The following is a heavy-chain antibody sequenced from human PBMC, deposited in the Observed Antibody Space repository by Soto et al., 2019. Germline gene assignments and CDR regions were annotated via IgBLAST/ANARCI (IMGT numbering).Heavy chain of an antibody. D-gene: IGHD1-26*01. CDR1: GYTFTSYF. CDR3: ARGGVPYYFDY. CDR2: INPNGGRT. Sequence: ASVKVSCKASGYTFTSYFMHWVRQAPGQGLEWLGIINPNGGRTTYAQKFQGRVTITRDTSTSTVYMELSSLRSEDTAVYYCARGGVPYYFDYWGQGTLVTVSS. J-gene: IGHJ4*02. V-gene: IGHV1-46*01.